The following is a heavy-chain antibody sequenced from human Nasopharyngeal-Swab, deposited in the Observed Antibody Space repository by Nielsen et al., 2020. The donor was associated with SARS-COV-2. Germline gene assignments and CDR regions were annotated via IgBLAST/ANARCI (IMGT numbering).Heavy chain of an antibody. V-gene: IGHV3-21*01. D-gene: IGHD5-18*01. CDR3: ARAETGYSYGYPFDY. J-gene: IGHJ4*02. Sequence: GGSLRLSCVASGFTFSGYTMNWVRQAPGKGLEWISSISSTTPYIYYADSVKGRFTISRDNAKNSLYLQMNSLRAEDTAVYYCARAETGYSYGYPFDYWGQGTLVTVSS. CDR2: ISSTTPYI. CDR1: GFTFSGYT.